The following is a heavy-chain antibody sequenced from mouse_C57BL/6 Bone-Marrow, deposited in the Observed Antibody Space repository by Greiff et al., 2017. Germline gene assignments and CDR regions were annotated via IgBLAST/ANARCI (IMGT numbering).Heavy chain of an antibody. D-gene: IGHD3-2*02. Sequence: VQLKEPGAELAKPGASVKLSCKASGYTFTSYWMHWVKQRPGQGLEWIGYINPSSGYTKYNQKFKDKATLTADKSSSTAYMQLSSLTYEDSAVYFCARARLLDAMDYWGQGTSVTVSS. CDR3: ARARLLDAMDY. J-gene: IGHJ4*01. V-gene: IGHV1-7*01. CDR2: INPSSGYT. CDR1: GYTFTSYW.